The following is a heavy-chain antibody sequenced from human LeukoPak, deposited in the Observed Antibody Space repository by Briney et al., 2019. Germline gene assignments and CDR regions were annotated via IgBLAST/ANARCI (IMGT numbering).Heavy chain of an antibody. CDR2: INPNSGGT. D-gene: IGHD6-13*01. J-gene: IGHJ6*02. CDR1: GYTFTGYY. Sequence: ASVKVSCKASGYTFTGYYMHWVRQAPGQGLEWMGWINPNSGGTNYAQKFQGRVTMTRDTSISTAYMELSRLRSDDTAVYYCARGQGPYSNSWYAYGMDVWGQGTTVTVSS. V-gene: IGHV1-2*02. CDR3: ARGQGPYSNSWYAYGMDV.